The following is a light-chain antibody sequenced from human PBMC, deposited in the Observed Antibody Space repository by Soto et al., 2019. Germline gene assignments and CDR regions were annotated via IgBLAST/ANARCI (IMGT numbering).Light chain of an antibody. J-gene: IGKJ1*01. CDR2: GTS. Sequence: EIVLTQSPGILSLSPGARATLSCRASQTVAYTSLAWYQQRPGQAPRLLIYGTSTRATGTPDRFIGSGSGTDFTLNISRLEPEDFAMYYCQLYVTTPLTFGQGTKVE. CDR3: QLYVTTPLT. CDR1: QTVAYTS. V-gene: IGKV3-20*01.